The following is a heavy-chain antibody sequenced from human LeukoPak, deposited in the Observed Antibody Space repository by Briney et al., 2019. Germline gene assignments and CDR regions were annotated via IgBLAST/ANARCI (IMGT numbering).Heavy chain of an antibody. Sequence: PGGSLRLSCAASGFTFSDYYMSWIRQAPGKGLEWVSYISSSGSTIYYADSVKGRFTISRDSAKNSLYLQMNSLRAEDTAVYYCARALELRKRHDDAFDIWGQGTMVTVSS. CDR1: GFTFSDYY. J-gene: IGHJ3*02. CDR3: ARALELRKRHDDAFDI. CDR2: ISSSGSTI. V-gene: IGHV3-11*01. D-gene: IGHD1-7*01.